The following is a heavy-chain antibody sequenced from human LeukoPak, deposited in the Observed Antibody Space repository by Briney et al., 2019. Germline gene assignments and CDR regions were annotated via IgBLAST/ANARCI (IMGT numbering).Heavy chain of an antibody. Sequence: PSETLSLTCAVSGGSFSGYYWSWIRQPPGKRLEWIGEINHSGSTNYNPSLKSRVTISVDTSKNQFSLKLSSVAAADTAVYYCARVRGTYYYDSSVPSPYYFDYWGQGTLVTVSS. CDR3: ARVRGTYYYDSSVPSPYYFDY. D-gene: IGHD3-22*01. J-gene: IGHJ4*02. CDR2: INHSGST. V-gene: IGHV4-34*01. CDR1: GGSFSGYY.